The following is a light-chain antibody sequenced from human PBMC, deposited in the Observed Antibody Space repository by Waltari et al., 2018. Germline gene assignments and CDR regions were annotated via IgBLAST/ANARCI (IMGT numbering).Light chain of an antibody. J-gene: IGKJ4*01. CDR1: QNILYSSNNKNY. CDR2: WAS. V-gene: IGKV4-1*01. Sequence: DIVLTQSPDSLAVSLGERATINCKSSQNILYSSNNKNYLAWYQQKAGQPPKLLFYWASTRESGVPDRFSGSGSGTDFTLTISSLQAEDVAVYYCQQYYSSPYTFGGGTKVEVK. CDR3: QQYYSSPYT.